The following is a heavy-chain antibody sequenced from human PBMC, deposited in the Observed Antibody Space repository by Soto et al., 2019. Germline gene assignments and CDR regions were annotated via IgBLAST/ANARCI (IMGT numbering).Heavy chain of an antibody. CDR2: IYYSGST. J-gene: IGHJ4*02. CDR3: ARGFDSYFDY. Sequence: SGTLSLTCTVSGGSISSYYWSWIRQPPGKGLEWIGYIYYSGSTNYNPSLKSRVTISVDTSKNQFSLKLSSVTAADTAVYYCARGFDSYFDYWGQGALVTVSS. V-gene: IGHV4-59*01. CDR1: GGSISSYY. D-gene: IGHD3-22*01.